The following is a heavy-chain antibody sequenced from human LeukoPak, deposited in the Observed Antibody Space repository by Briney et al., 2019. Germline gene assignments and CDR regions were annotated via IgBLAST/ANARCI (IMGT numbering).Heavy chain of an antibody. CDR3: ARTITPYGDYYYYGMDV. V-gene: IGHV3-33*01. D-gene: IGHD2-15*01. Sequence: GGSLRLSCAASGFTFSSYGMHWVRQAPGKGLEWVAVIWYDGSNKYYADSVKGRFTISRDNSKNTLYLQMNSLRAEDTAVYYCARTITPYGDYYYYGMDVWGQGTTVTVSS. CDR2: IWYDGSNK. CDR1: GFTFSSYG. J-gene: IGHJ6*02.